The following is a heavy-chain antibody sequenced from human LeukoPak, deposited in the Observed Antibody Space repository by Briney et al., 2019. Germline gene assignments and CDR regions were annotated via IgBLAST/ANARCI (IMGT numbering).Heavy chain of an antibody. D-gene: IGHD1-26*01. CDR2: IYYSGST. CDR1: GGSFSGYY. Sequence: SETLSLTCAVYGGSFSGYYWSWIRQPPGKGLEWIGGIYYSGSTYYNPSLKSRVTISVDTSKNQFSLKLSSVTAADTAVYYCARHGAYYTFDYWGQGTLVTVSS. V-gene: IGHV4-34*01. J-gene: IGHJ4*02. CDR3: ARHGAYYTFDY.